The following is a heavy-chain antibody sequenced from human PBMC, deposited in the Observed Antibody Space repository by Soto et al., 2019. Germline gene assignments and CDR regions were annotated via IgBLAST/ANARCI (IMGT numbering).Heavy chain of an antibody. V-gene: IGHV1-18*01. CDR1: GYTFSSYH. Sequence: ASVKVSCKASGYTFSSYHISWVRQAPGQGLEWMGWISAYNGNTNYAQKLQGRVTMTTDTSTSTAYMELRSLRSDDTAVYYCARSPHGQQLGTYYYYYGMDVWGQGTTVTVSS. CDR3: ARSPHGQQLGTYYYYYGMDV. D-gene: IGHD6-13*01. J-gene: IGHJ6*02. CDR2: ISAYNGNT.